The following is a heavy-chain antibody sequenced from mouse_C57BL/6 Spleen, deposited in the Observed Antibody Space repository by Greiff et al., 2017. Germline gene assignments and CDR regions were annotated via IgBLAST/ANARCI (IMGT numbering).Heavy chain of an antibody. CDR1: GYTFTTYP. Sequence: VQLQESGAELVKPGASVKMSCKASGYTFTTYPIEWMKQNHGKSLEWIGNFHPYNDDTKYNEKFKGKATLTVEKSSSTVYLELSRLTSDDSAVYYCARRNYDYDHAMDYWGQGTSVTVSS. CDR3: ARRNYDYDHAMDY. D-gene: IGHD2-4*01. J-gene: IGHJ4*01. V-gene: IGHV1-47*01. CDR2: FHPYNDDT.